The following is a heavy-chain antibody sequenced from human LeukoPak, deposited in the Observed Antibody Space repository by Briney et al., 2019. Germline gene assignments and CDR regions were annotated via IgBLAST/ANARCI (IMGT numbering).Heavy chain of an antibody. CDR2: ISPSSGDT. V-gene: IGHV1-2*02. J-gene: IGHJ4*02. CDR1: GYTFTDYY. CDR3: ARGGIAVAGTAY. D-gene: IGHD6-19*01. Sequence: GAGVSVSCKASGYTFTDYYFHWVRQAPGQGLEWMGWISPSSGDTNYAQKFQGRVTMTRDKSTSTIYMELTRLTYDDTAVYFCARGGIAVAGTAYWGQGTLVTASS.